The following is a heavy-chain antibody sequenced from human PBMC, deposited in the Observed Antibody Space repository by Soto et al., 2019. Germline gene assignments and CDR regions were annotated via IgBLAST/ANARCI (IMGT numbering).Heavy chain of an antibody. CDR2: IYYSGST. CDR1: GGSIISCGYY. D-gene: IGHD3-3*01. CDR3: ARTHSITIFGVVIIEAPNWFDP. V-gene: IGHV4-31*03. Sequence: PSETLSLTCTVSGGSIISCGYYWSLIRQHPGKGLEWIGYIYYSGSTYYNPSLKSRVTISVDTSKNQFSLKLSSVTAADTAVYYCARTHSITIFGVVIIEAPNWFDPWGQGTLVTVSS. J-gene: IGHJ5*02.